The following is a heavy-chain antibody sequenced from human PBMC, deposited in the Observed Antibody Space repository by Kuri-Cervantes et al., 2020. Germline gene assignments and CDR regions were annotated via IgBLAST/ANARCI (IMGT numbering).Heavy chain of an antibody. CDR1: GFTFSSYA. Sequence: GGSLRLSCAASGFTFSSYAMTWVRQAPGEGLQWISDISDSGDRTKYADSVKGRFTISRDNSKNTLYLQMNSLRAEDTAVYYCAKDPSSPYGDYDYFDYWGQGTLVTVSS. CDR2: ISDSGDRT. J-gene: IGHJ4*02. CDR3: AKDPSSPYGDYDYFDY. V-gene: IGHV3-23*01. D-gene: IGHD4-17*01.